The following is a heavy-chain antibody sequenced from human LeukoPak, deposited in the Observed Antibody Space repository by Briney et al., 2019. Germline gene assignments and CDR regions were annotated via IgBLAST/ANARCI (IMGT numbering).Heavy chain of an antibody. D-gene: IGHD4-17*01. CDR2: IYYSGST. Sequence: PSETLSLTCTVSGGSISSSSYYWGWIRQPPGKGLEWIGSIYYSGSTYYNPSLKSRVTISVDTSKNQFSLNLSSVTAADTAVYYCARHKHGGDYLRNYYYYMDVWGKGTTVIVSS. J-gene: IGHJ6*03. CDR1: GGSISSSSYY. V-gene: IGHV4-39*01. CDR3: ARHKHGGDYLRNYYYYMDV.